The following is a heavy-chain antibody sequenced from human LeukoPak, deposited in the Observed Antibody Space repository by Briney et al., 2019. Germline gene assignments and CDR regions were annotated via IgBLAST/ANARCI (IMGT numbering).Heavy chain of an antibody. CDR3: ARLEVNEMTSQPLDY. D-gene: IGHD5-24*01. CDR2: IYTSGSTNNNPSLKSGST. Sequence: KSSETLSLTCNVSGGSISSYYRSWIRQPAGKGLEWIGRIYTSGSTNNNPSLKSGSTNYNPSLKSRVTISVDTSKNQFSLKLSSVTAADTAVYYCARLEVNEMTSQPLDYWGQGTLVTVSS. V-gene: IGHV4-4*07. CDR1: GGSISSYY. J-gene: IGHJ4*02.